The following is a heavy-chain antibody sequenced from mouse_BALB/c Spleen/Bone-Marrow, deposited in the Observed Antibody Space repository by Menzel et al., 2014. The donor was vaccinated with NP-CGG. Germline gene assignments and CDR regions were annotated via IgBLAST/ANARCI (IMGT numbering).Heavy chain of an antibody. CDR2: IYPGNSDT. J-gene: IGHJ3*01. CDR3: TTYFY. D-gene: IGHD6-5*01. V-gene: IGHV1-5*01. CDR1: GYNFTNYW. Sequence: VQLQQSRTVLARPRASVKMSCKASGYNFTNYWMHWVKQRPGQGLEWIGAIYPGNSDTSYSQKFKGKATLTAVTSASTANMDLSGLTNEDSAVYYCTTYFYWGQGTLVIVSA.